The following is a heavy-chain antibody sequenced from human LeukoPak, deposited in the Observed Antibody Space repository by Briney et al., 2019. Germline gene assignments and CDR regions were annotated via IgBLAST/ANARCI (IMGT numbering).Heavy chain of an antibody. CDR3: ARDSSPGGYDILTGYPGFDP. CDR2: IYYSGSA. Sequence: SETLSLTCTVSGGSISSGGYYWSWIRQHPGKGLEWIGYIYYSGSAYYNPSLKSRITISVDTSKNQFSLKLSSVTAADTAVYYCARDSSPGGYDILTGYPGFDPWGQGTLVTVSS. V-gene: IGHV4-31*03. D-gene: IGHD3-9*01. CDR1: GGSISSGGYY. J-gene: IGHJ5*02.